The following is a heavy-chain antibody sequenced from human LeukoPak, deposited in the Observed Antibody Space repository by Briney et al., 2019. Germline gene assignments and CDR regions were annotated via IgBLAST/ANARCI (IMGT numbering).Heavy chain of an antibody. V-gene: IGHV1-46*01. CDR1: GYTFTSYY. D-gene: IGHD6-19*01. Sequence: WASVKVSCKASGYTFTSYYMHWVRQAPGQGLEWMGIINPSGGSTSYAQKFQGRVTMTRDTSTSTIYMELSSLRSEDTAVYYCARDLGFIPTQIAVAGTGRFDPWGQGTLVTVSS. J-gene: IGHJ5*02. CDR3: ARDLGFIPTQIAVAGTGRFDP. CDR2: INPSGGST.